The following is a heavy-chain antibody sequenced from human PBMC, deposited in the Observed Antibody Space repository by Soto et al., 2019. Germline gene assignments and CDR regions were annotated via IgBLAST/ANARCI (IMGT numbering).Heavy chain of an antibody. J-gene: IGHJ4*02. CDR2: ISQSGNT. Sequence: SETLSLTCSIYSGSFSGYYWSWIRQPPGKGLEWIGEISQSGNTNYSPSPKSRVSISIDTSKKQFSLNLASVSAADTAVYYCARAPKVSGSSQTRPDFWRQRTLVTVSS. D-gene: IGHD6-6*01. CDR1: SGSFSGYY. V-gene: IGHV4-34*01. CDR3: ARAPKVSGSSQTRPDF.